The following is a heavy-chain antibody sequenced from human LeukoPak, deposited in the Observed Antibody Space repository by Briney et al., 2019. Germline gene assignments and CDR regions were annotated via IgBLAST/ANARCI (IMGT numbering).Heavy chain of an antibody. Sequence: ASVKVSCKASGYTFTGYYMHWVRQAPGQGLEWMGWINPNSGGTNYAQKFQGRVTMTRDTSISTAYMELSRLRSDDTAVYYCARGVPYYDFWSGYLDPYNWFDPWGQGTLVTVSS. J-gene: IGHJ5*02. CDR3: ARGVPYYDFWSGYLDPYNWFDP. CDR2: INPNSGGT. V-gene: IGHV1-2*02. D-gene: IGHD3-3*01. CDR1: GYTFTGYY.